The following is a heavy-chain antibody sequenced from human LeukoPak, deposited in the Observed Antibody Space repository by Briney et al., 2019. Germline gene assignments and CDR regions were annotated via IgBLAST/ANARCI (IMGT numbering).Heavy chain of an antibody. Sequence: SVKVSCKASGGTFISYAISWVRQAPGQGLEWMGGIIPIFGTANYAQKFQGRVTITADESTSTAYMELSSLRSEDTAVYYCASLGLGGSGSFDYWGQGTLVTVSS. D-gene: IGHD3-10*01. CDR2: IIPIFGTA. CDR1: GGTFISYA. V-gene: IGHV1-69*13. CDR3: ASLGLGGSGSFDY. J-gene: IGHJ4*02.